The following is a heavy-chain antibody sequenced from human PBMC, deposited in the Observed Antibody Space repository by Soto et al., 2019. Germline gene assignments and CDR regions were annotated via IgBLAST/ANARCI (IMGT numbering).Heavy chain of an antibody. CDR1: GGSVRSGSYY. Sequence: SETLSLTCSVSGGSVRSGSYYWTWIRQPPGKGLEWIGYIYQSGTTNYNASLKSRVTISIDTSKNQFFLKLNSVTAADTAVYYCARDSSGRHDYWGQGTLVTVSS. J-gene: IGHJ4*02. D-gene: IGHD3-22*01. CDR3: ARDSSGRHDY. V-gene: IGHV4-61*01. CDR2: IYQSGTT.